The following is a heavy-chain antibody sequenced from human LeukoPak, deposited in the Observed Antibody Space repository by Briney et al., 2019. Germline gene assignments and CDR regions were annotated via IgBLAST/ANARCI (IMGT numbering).Heavy chain of an antibody. J-gene: IGHJ4*02. D-gene: IGHD6-13*01. Sequence: GGSLRLSCAASGFTFSSYSMNWVRQAPGKGLEWISNISSTSSTIYYGDSVKGRFTISRDNAKNSLYLQMNSLRAEDTAVYYCAREMTGYSSSAIDYWGQGTLVTVSS. V-gene: IGHV3-48*01. CDR1: GFTFSSYS. CDR2: ISSTSSTI. CDR3: AREMTGYSSSAIDY.